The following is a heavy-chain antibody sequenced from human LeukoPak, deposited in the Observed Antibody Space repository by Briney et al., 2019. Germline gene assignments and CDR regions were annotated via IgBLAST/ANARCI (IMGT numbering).Heavy chain of an antibody. D-gene: IGHD6-6*01. J-gene: IGHJ4*02. Sequence: PSETLSLTCAVSGGSISSSNWWSWVRQPPGKGLEWIGEIYHSGSTNYNPSLKSRVTISVDTSKNQFSLKLSSVTAADTAVYYCARGVGKYSSSSVPLEYWGQGTLVTVSS. CDR1: GGSISSSNW. CDR2: IYHSGST. CDR3: ARGVGKYSSSSVPLEY. V-gene: IGHV4-4*02.